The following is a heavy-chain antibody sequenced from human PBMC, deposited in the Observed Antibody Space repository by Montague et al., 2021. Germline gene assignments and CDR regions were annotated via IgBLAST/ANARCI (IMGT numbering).Heavy chain of an antibody. CDR3: AVGSESAWELLHH. D-gene: IGHD1-26*01. CDR2: FYHGTT. J-gene: IGHJ5*02. V-gene: IGHV4-4*02. CDR1: GNSISSKYF. Sequence: SETLSLTCTVSGNSISSKYFWRWVRQPLGKGLAWIGEFYHGTTSYSPSLKGRLTVSLDTSKNQFSLKLSSVTAADAAIYYCAVGSESAWELLHHWGQGILVTVSS.